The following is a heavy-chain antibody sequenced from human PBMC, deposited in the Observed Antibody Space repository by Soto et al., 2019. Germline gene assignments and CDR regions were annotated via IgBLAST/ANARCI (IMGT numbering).Heavy chain of an antibody. D-gene: IGHD5-18*01. V-gene: IGHV3-23*01. Sequence: EVQLLESGGGSAQPGGSLRLSCAASGFSFSSSAMSWVRQAPGKGLEWVSAISESGDNTFYADSVKGRFTISRENSNNALYRQMDTLRAEDTALYFCAKGGYTYGLDPWGQGTLVTVSS. J-gene: IGHJ5*02. CDR1: GFSFSSSA. CDR2: ISESGDNT. CDR3: AKGGYTYGLDP.